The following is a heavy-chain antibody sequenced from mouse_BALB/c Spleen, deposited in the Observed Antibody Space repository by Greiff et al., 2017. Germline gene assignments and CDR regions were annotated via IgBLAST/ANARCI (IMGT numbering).Heavy chain of an antibody. CDR2: INPSTGYT. V-gene: IGHV1-7*01. D-gene: IGHD2-3*01. CDR3: ARGDGYYVDFDV. Sequence: QVQLQQSGAELAKPGASVKMSCKASGYTFTSYWMHWVKQRPGQGLEWIGYINPSTGYTEYNQKFKDKATLTADKSSSTAYMQLSSLTSEDSAVYYSARGDGYYVDFDVWGAGTTVTVSS. J-gene: IGHJ1*01. CDR1: GYTFTSYW.